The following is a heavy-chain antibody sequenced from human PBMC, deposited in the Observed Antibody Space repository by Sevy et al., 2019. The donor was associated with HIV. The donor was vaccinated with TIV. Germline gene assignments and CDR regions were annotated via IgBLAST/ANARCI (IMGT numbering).Heavy chain of an antibody. D-gene: IGHD2-21*01. Sequence: SETQSLTCTVSGGSISSYYWSWIRQPPGKGLEWIGYIYYSGSTNYNPSLKSRVTISVDTSKNQFSLKLSSVTAADTAVYYCARIVGTDNFDYWGQGTLVTVSS. CDR2: IYYSGST. CDR3: ARIVGTDNFDY. V-gene: IGHV4-59*01. CDR1: GGSISSYY. J-gene: IGHJ4*02.